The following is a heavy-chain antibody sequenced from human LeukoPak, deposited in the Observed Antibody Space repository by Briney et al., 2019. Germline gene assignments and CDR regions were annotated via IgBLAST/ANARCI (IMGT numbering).Heavy chain of an antibody. CDR1: GFTFSSYS. CDR3: AKDVDSSGYYLDY. V-gene: IGHV3-48*01. CDR2: ISSSGSTI. D-gene: IGHD3-22*01. J-gene: IGHJ4*02. Sequence: GGSLRLSCAASGFTFSSYSMNWVRQAPGKGLEWVSYISSSGSTIYYADSVKGRFTISRDNAKNSLYLQMNSLRAEDTAVYYCAKDVDSSGYYLDYWGQGTLVTVSS.